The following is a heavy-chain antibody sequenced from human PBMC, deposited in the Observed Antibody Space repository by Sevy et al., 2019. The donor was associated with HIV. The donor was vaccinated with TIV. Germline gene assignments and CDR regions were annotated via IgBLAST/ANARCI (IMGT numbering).Heavy chain of an antibody. CDR2: ISYDGSNN. V-gene: IGHV3-30*18. Sequence: GVSLRLSCAASGFTFSNYDIHWVRQAPGKGLEWVAVISYDGSNNYYADSVKGRFTISRDNFKNTLYLQMNSLGAEDTAVYYCAKVGGTYYDFWSGYGYFDYWGQGTLVTVSS. J-gene: IGHJ4*02. CDR1: GFTFSNYD. CDR3: AKVGGTYYDFWSGYGYFDY. D-gene: IGHD3-3*01.